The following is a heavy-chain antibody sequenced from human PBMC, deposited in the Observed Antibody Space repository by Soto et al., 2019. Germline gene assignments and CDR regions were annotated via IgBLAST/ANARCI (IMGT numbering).Heavy chain of an antibody. J-gene: IGHJ6*02. Sequence: AGGYLRLSCAASGFTFSSYWMHWVRQAPGKGLVWVSRINSDGSSTSYADSVKGRFTISRDNAKNTLYLQMNSLRAEDTAVYYCARGPFWCGYWIRYSYGMDVRGPATTVTVSS. CDR3: ARGPFWCGYWIRYSYGMDV. V-gene: IGHV3-74*01. D-gene: IGHD3-3*01. CDR1: GFTFSSYW. CDR2: INSDGSST.